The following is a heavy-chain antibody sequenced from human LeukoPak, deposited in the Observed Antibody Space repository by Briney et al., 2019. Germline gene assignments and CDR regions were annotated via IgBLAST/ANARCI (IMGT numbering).Heavy chain of an antibody. D-gene: IGHD6-13*01. J-gene: IGHJ5*02. Sequence: SETLSLTCTVSGGSLTNYYWSWIRQPPGKGLEWIGDIYYSGSTNYKPSLKSRVTISADTSKNQISLKLSFVTAADTAVYYCGRAGGYERASNWFDPWGQGTLVTVSS. CDR3: GRAGGYERASNWFDP. CDR2: IYYSGST. CDR1: GGSLTNYY. V-gene: IGHV4-59*01.